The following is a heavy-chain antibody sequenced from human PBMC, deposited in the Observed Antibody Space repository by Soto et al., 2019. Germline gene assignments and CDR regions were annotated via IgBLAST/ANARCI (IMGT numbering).Heavy chain of an antibody. D-gene: IGHD1-7*01. CDR1: GGTFSSYA. CDR2: IIPIFDTA. J-gene: IGHJ6*02. CDR3: ASHGITGTWVYYYGMDV. V-gene: IGHV1-69*12. Sequence: QVQLVQSGAEVKKPGSSVKVSCKASGGTFSSYAISWVRQAPGQGLEWMGGIIPIFDTADYARKIQGRVTITADESTSTAYMELSSLRSEDTAVYYCASHGITGTWVYYYGMDVWGQGTTVTVSS.